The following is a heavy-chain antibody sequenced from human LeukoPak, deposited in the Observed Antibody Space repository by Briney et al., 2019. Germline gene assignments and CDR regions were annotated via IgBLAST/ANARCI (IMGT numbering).Heavy chain of an antibody. V-gene: IGHV1-18*01. Sequence: GASVKVSCKASGYTFTSYGISWVRQAPGQGLEWMGWISAYNGNTNYAQKLQGRVTMTTDTSTSTAYMELRSLRSDDTAVYYCARVIVVVPAAIGNWFGPRGQGTLVTVSS. J-gene: IGHJ5*02. CDR2: ISAYNGNT. D-gene: IGHD2-2*01. CDR1: GYTFTSYG. CDR3: ARVIVVVPAAIGNWFGP.